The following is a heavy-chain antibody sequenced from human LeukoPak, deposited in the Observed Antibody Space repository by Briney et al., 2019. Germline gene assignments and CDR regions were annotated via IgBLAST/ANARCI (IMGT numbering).Heavy chain of an antibody. CDR3: AMSGSGYSYAFDY. CDR1: GGTFSSYA. D-gene: IGHD5-18*01. J-gene: IGHJ4*02. CDR2: ISAYNGNA. Sequence: GSSVKVSCKASGGTFSSYAISWVRQAPGQGLEWMGWISAYNGNAHYAQKLQGRATMTTDTSTKTGYMELRSLSSDDTAIYYYAMSGSGYSYAFDYWGRGALVTVSS. V-gene: IGHV1-18*01.